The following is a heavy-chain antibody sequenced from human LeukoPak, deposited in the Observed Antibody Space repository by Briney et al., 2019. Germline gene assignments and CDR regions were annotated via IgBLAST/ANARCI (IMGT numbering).Heavy chain of an antibody. Sequence: SETLSLTCTVSGGSISSYYWSWIRQPPGKGLEWIGDIYYSGYTNYNPSLKSRVTISVDTSKNRFSLKPRSVTAADTAVYYCANTRKRYCSGGNCYSGILVYFDYWGQGTLVTVSS. CDR2: IYYSGYT. CDR1: GGSISSYY. CDR3: ANTRKRYCSGGNCYSGILVYFDY. D-gene: IGHD2-15*01. J-gene: IGHJ4*02. V-gene: IGHV4-59*01.